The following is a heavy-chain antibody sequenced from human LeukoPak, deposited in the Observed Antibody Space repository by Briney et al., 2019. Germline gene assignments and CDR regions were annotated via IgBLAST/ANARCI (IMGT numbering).Heavy chain of an antibody. V-gene: IGHV4-4*07. CDR2: FYTSGST. D-gene: IGHD4-23*01. CDR1: GGSISSYY. Sequence: SETLSLTCTVSGGSISSYYWTWMRQPAGKGLEWIGRFYTSGSTNYNPSLKSRVTMSVDTSKNQFSLKLSSVTAADTAVYYCARGGKATVVTMWGQGILVTVSS. CDR3: ARGGKATVVTM. J-gene: IGHJ4*02.